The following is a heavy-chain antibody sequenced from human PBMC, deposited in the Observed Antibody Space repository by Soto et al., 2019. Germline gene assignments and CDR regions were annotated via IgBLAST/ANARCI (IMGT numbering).Heavy chain of an antibody. J-gene: IGHJ5*02. CDR3: ARGALRFLEWLSAGFDP. V-gene: IGHV4-31*03. Sequence: SETLSLTCTVSGGSISSGGYYWSWIRQHPGKGLEWIGYIYYSGSTYYNPSLKSRVTISVDTSKNQFSLKLSSVTAADTAVYYCARGALRFLEWLSAGFDPWGQGTLVTVSS. CDR2: IYYSGST. D-gene: IGHD3-3*01. CDR1: GGSISSGGYY.